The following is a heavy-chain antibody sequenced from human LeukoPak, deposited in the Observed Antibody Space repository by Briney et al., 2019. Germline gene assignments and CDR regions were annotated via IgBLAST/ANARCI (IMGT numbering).Heavy chain of an antibody. J-gene: IGHJ4*02. CDR3: ARRVWGSYRNFDY. V-gene: IGHV4-39*01. Sequence: SETRSLTCTVSGGSISSSSYYWGWIRQPPGKGLEWIGSIYYSGSTYYNPSLKSRVTISVDTSKNQFSLKLSSVTAADTAVYYCARRVWGSYRNFDYWGQGTLVTVSS. CDR2: IYYSGST. D-gene: IGHD3-16*02. CDR1: GGSISSSSYY.